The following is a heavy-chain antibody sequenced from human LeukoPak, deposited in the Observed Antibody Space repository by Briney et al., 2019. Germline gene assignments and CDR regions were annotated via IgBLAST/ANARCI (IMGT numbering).Heavy chain of an antibody. CDR3: AKFSPYSDVDY. Sequence: GSLRLSCTASGFTFSSSAMSWVRQAPGKGLQWVSAFSGSGGSTYYADSVKGRFTISRDNSKNTLYLQMNSLRAEDTAVYYCAKFSPYSDVDYWGQGTLVTVSS. D-gene: IGHD4-17*01. CDR2: FSGSGGST. V-gene: IGHV3-23*01. CDR1: GFTFSSSA. J-gene: IGHJ4*02.